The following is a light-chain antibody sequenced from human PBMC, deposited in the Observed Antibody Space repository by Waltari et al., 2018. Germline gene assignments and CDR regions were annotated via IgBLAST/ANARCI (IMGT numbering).Light chain of an antibody. CDR2: YGS. Sequence: EIVLTQSPDFQSVTPEETVTITCRASQSIGNSLHWDQQKPNQSPKLLIKYGSQSMSVVPSRFSGSGSGTDFTLTISCLEGEDAAAYYCLQGSSTPYSFGQGTKLEIK. J-gene: IGKJ2*01. CDR1: QSIGNS. CDR3: LQGSSTPYS. V-gene: IGKV6D-21*02.